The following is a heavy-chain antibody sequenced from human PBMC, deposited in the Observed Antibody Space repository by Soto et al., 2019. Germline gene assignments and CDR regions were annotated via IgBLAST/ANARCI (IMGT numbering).Heavy chain of an antibody. CDR1: GGSFSGYY. D-gene: IGHD6-13*01. V-gene: IGHV4-34*01. CDR2: INHSGST. CDR3: ARGRGIAAAGTPADY. J-gene: IGHJ4*02. Sequence: PSETLSLTCAVYGGSFSGYYWSWTRQPPGKGLEWIGEINHSGSTNYNPSLKSRVTISVDTSKNQFSLKLSSVTAADTAVYYCARGRGIAAAGTPADYWGQGTLVTVSS.